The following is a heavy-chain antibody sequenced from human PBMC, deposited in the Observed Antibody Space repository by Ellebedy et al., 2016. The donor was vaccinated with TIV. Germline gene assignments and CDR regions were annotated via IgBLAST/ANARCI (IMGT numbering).Heavy chain of an antibody. CDR3: AKALYYYDSSGSDY. CDR2: ISGSGGST. Sequence: GESLKISCAASGFTFSSYAMSWVRQAPGKGLEWVSAISGSGGSTYYADSVKGRFTISRDNSKNTLYLQMNSLRAEDTAVYYCAKALYYYDSSGSDYWGQGTLVTVSS. J-gene: IGHJ4*02. V-gene: IGHV3-23*01. D-gene: IGHD3-22*01. CDR1: GFTFSSYA.